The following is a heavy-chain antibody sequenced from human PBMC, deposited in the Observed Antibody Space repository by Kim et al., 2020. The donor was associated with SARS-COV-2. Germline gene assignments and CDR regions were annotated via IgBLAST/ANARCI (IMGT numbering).Heavy chain of an antibody. CDR2: INPSGGST. D-gene: IGHD2-15*01. J-gene: IGHJ4*02. CDR1: GFFFTYYY. CDR3: ARDALPYDSTSLGYFDY. V-gene: IGHV1-46*01. Sequence: VKVSCKASGFFFTYYYIHWMRQAPGQGLEWMGIINPSGGSTRYAQKFQGRVSMTRDTSTRTVYMELSSLRSDDTAVYYCARDALPYDSTSLGYFDYWGQGTLVTVSS.